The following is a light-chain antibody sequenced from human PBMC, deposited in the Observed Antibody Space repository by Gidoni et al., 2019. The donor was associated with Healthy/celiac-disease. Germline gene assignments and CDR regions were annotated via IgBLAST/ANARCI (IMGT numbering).Light chain of an antibody. V-gene: IGKV3-20*01. CDR1: QSVSSSY. CDR2: GAS. Sequence: EIVLTQSPGPLSLSPGERATLSCRASQSVSSSYLAWYQQKPGQAPRLLIYGASSRATGIPDRFSGSGSGTDFTLTISRLEPEDFAVHYCQQYGSSIFTFGPGTKVDIK. CDR3: QQYGSSIFT. J-gene: IGKJ3*01.